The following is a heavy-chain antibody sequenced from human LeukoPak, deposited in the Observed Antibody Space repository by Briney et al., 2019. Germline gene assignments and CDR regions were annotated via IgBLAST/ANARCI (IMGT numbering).Heavy chain of an antibody. CDR1: GFTFSSYS. J-gene: IGHJ3*02. D-gene: IGHD5-24*01. Sequence: GGSLRLSCAASGFTFSSYSMNWVRQAPGKGLEWVSSISSSSSYIYYADSVKGRFTISRDNAKNSLYLQMNSLRAEDTAVYYCARGPSRDGYSTDAFDIWGQGTMVTVSS. CDR2: ISSSSSYI. V-gene: IGHV3-21*01. CDR3: ARGPSRDGYSTDAFDI.